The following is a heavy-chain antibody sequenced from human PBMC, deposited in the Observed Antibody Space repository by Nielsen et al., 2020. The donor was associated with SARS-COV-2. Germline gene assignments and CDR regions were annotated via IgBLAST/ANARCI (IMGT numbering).Heavy chain of an antibody. CDR2: ISGSGSYT. CDR1: GFTFSDSF. J-gene: IGHJ1*01. V-gene: IGHV3-11*03. Sequence: GGSLRLSCTASGFTFSDSFMSWIRQAPGKGLEWVLYISGSGSYTNYADSLKGRFTISRDNAKNSLYLQMDSLRAEDTAFYYCARSGHCNGGICYFTEYFQDWGQGTLVTVSS. D-gene: IGHD2-8*02. CDR3: ARSGHCNGGICYFTEYFQD.